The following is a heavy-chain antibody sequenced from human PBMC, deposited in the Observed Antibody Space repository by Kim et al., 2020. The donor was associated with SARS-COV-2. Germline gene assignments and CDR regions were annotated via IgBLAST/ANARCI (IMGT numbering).Heavy chain of an antibody. J-gene: IGHJ4*02. Sequence: GGSLRLSCAASGFTFSSYAMNWVRQAPGKGLEWVSAITGGGVSTYYTDSVKGRFTISRDNSKNTLYLQMNSLRAEDTALYYCARRTAAAAGGYYFDCWGQGTLVTVSS. CDR2: ITGGGVST. D-gene: IGHD6-13*01. CDR3: ARRTAAAAGGYYFDC. V-gene: IGHV3-23*01. CDR1: GFTFSSYA.